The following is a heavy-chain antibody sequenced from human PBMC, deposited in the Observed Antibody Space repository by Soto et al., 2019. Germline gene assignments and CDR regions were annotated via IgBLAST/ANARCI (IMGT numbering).Heavy chain of an antibody. CDR3: AKDLVSSSGWYDY. V-gene: IGHV3-23*01. D-gene: IGHD6-19*01. CDR2: ISGSGGST. Sequence: GGSLRLSCAASGFTFSSYAMSWVRQAPGKGLEWVSAISGSGGSTYYADSVRGRFTISRDNSKNTLYLQMNSLRAEDTAVYYCAKDLVSSSGWYDYWGQGTLVTVSS. J-gene: IGHJ4*02. CDR1: GFTFSSYA.